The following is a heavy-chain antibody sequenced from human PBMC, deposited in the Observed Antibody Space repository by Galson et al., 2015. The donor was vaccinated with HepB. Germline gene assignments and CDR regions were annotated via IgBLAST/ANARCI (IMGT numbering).Heavy chain of an antibody. CDR2: IRSKANSYAT. CDR3: TTLGYCSGGSCSDYGKDV. J-gene: IGHJ6*02. Sequence: SLRLSCAASGFTFSGSAMHWVRQASGKGLEWVGRIRSKANSYATAYAASVKGRFTISRDDSKNTAYLQMNSLKTEDTAVYYCTTLGYCSGGSCSDYGKDVWGQGTTVTVSS. D-gene: IGHD2-15*01. CDR1: GFTFSGSA. V-gene: IGHV3-73*01.